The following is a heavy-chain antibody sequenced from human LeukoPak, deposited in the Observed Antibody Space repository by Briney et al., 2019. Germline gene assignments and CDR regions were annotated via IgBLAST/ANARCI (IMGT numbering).Heavy chain of an antibody. D-gene: IGHD3-3*01. CDR2: ISDNGGCI. V-gene: IGHV3-23*01. CDR3: AKPRVTDFWSGSTSGGDY. CDR1: GFTFSSYA. Sequence: GGSLRLSCAASGFTFSSYAMSWVRQAPGKGLEWVSAISDNGGCIYYADSVKGRFTISRDNSKNTLYLQMNSLRAEDTAVYYCAKPRVTDFWSGSTSGGDYWGQGTLVTVSS. J-gene: IGHJ4*02.